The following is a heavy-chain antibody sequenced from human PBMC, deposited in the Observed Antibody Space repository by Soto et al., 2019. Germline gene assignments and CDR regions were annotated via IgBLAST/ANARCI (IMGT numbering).Heavy chain of an antibody. Sequence: QVQLVQSGAEVKKPGSSVKVSCKASGGTFSSYAISWVRQAPGQGLEWMGGIIPIFGTANYAQKFQGRVTITADESTSTAYMELSSLRSEDTAVYYCARGELMGQQLVLGNCYYGMDVWGQGTTVTVSS. CDR1: GGTFSSYA. CDR2: IIPIFGTA. J-gene: IGHJ6*02. V-gene: IGHV1-69*01. D-gene: IGHD6-13*01. CDR3: ARGELMGQQLVLGNCYYGMDV.